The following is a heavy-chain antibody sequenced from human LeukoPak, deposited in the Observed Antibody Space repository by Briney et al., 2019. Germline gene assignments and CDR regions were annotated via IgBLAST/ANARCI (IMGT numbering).Heavy chain of an antibody. CDR3: ARERGRGYSYGS. CDR2: INHSGST. J-gene: IGHJ4*02. D-gene: IGHD5-18*01. V-gene: IGHV4-34*01. CDR1: GGSFSGYY. Sequence: SETLSLTCAVYGGSFSGYYWSWIRQPPGKGLEWIGEINHSGSTNYNPSLKSRVTISVDTSKNQFSLKLGSVTAADTAVYYCARERGRGYSYGSWGQGTLVTVSS.